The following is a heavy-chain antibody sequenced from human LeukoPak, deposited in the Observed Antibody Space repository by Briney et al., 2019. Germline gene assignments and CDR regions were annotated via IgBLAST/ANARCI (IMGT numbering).Heavy chain of an antibody. J-gene: IGHJ4*02. Sequence: GGSLRLSCVGSGFTFSNNPLIWLRQAPGKGLEWVSTISGSGSNTYYADSVRGRFTISRDNPKNTLFLQMNTLKADDTAVYYCATTKQARRYFDYWGQGTLVTVSS. CDR3: ATTKQARRYFDY. V-gene: IGHV3-23*01. CDR2: ISGSGSNT. D-gene: IGHD1-1*01. CDR1: GFTFSNNP.